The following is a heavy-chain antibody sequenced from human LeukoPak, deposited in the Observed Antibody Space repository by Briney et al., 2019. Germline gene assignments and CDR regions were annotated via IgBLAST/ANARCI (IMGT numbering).Heavy chain of an antibody. Sequence: GGSLRLSCAASGLTFSSYGMNWVRQAPGKGLEWVSYISSSSRTIYYADSVKGRFTISRDNAKNSLYLQMNSLRAEDTAVYYCASKLLWFGELPDYWGQGALVTVSS. CDR3: ASKLLWFGELPDY. CDR2: ISSSSRTI. V-gene: IGHV3-48*04. D-gene: IGHD3-10*01. J-gene: IGHJ4*02. CDR1: GLTFSSYG.